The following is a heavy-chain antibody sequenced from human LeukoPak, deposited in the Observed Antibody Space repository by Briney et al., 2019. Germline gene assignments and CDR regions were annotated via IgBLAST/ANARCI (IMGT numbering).Heavy chain of an antibody. Sequence: GGSLRLSCAASGFTVSSNYMSWVRQAPGKGLEWVSVVYSGGGTYYAASVQRRFTISRDNSKNTLYLQMNSLRAEDTAVYYCARVPGGAYYFDYWGQGTLVTVSS. V-gene: IGHV3-53*01. CDR1: GFTVSSNY. CDR3: ARVPGGAYYFDY. D-gene: IGHD3-16*01. J-gene: IGHJ4*02. CDR2: VYSGGGT.